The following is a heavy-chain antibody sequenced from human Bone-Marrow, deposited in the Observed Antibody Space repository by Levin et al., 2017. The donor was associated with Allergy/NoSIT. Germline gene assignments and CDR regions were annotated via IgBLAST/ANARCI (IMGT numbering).Heavy chain of an antibody. D-gene: IGHD5-18*01. J-gene: IGHJ4*02. CDR2: INAGGKT. CDR1: GFTFSIES. CDR3: ARESPDTPFNTAFITCDY. V-gene: IGHV3-23*01. Sequence: GGSLRLSCAASGFTFSIESMAWFRQAPGKGLEWVSAINAGGKTHYADSVKGRFTISRDDSKNTLSLEMNSLRVEDTAVYFCARESPDTPFNTAFITCDYWGQGTLVSVAS.